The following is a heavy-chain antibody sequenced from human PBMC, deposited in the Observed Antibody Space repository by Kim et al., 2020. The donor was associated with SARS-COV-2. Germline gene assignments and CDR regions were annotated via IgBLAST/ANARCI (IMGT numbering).Heavy chain of an antibody. J-gene: IGHJ4*02. D-gene: IGHD2-8*02. CDR1: GGTFSSYA. Sequence: SVKVSCKASGGTFSSYAISWVRQAPGQGLEWMGGIIPIFGTANYAQKFQGRVTITADESTSTAYMELSSLRSEDTAVYYCARERPSLGYCTGGVCTPFDYWGQGTLVTVSS. CDR3: ARERPSLGYCTGGVCTPFDY. CDR2: IIPIFGTA. V-gene: IGHV1-69*13.